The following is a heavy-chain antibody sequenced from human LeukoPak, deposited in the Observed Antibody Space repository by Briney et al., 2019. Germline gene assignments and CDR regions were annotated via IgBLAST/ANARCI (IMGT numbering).Heavy chain of an antibody. V-gene: IGHV3-23*01. CDR1: GLTFSTYS. D-gene: IGHD6-19*01. Sequence: GGSLRLSCAVSGLTFSTYSMTWVRQGPGKGLEWVSSIYNSGAKIFYADSVKGRFTISRDNTKNMLYLQMNSLRVEDTAVYYCAKDVAPDSGWDLDYWGQGTLVTVSS. J-gene: IGHJ4*02. CDR2: IYNSGAKI. CDR3: AKDVAPDSGWDLDY.